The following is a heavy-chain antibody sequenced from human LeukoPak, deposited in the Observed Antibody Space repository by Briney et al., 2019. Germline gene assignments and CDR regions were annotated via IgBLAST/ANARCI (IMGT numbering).Heavy chain of an antibody. V-gene: IGHV3-74*01. Sequence: GGSLRLSCGASGFTFSRHWMHWVRQGPGKGLEWVSRIKSDGSETLYADSVKGRFTISRDNAHNTLYLQMTSLRPEDTAIYYCARIISYFDLWGKGALVTASS. CDR3: ARIISYFDL. J-gene: IGHJ4*02. CDR1: GFTFSRHW. D-gene: IGHD3-3*02. CDR2: IKSDGSET.